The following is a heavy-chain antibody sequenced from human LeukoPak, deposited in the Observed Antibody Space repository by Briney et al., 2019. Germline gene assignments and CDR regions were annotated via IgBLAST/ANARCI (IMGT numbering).Heavy chain of an antibody. CDR3: AKDTSQLLVPDAFDI. Sequence: GRSLRLSCAASGFTFDDYAMHWVRQAPGKGLEWVSGISWNSGSIGYADSVKGRFTISRDNAKNSLYLQMNSLRAEDTALYYCAKDTSQLLVPDAFDIWGQGTMVTVSS. CDR1: GFTFDDYA. CDR2: ISWNSGSI. J-gene: IGHJ3*02. V-gene: IGHV3-9*01. D-gene: IGHD2-2*01.